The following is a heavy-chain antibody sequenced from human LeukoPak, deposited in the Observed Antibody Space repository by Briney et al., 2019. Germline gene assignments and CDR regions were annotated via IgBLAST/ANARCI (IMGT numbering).Heavy chain of an antibody. CDR2: ISYDGSNK. CDR1: GFTFSSYG. Sequence: GGSLRLSCAASGFTFSSYGMHWVRQAPAKELEWVAVISYDGSNKYYADSVKGRFTISRDNSKNTLYLQMNSLRAEDTAVYYCAKAARRLGLLVVTHFDYWGQGTLVTVSS. V-gene: IGHV3-30*18. D-gene: IGHD3-22*01. CDR3: AKAARRLGLLVVTHFDY. J-gene: IGHJ4*02.